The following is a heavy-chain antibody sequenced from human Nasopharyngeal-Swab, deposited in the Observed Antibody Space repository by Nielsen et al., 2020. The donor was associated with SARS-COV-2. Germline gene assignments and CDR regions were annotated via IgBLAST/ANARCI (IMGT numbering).Heavy chain of an antibody. CDR1: GFTFSSYS. J-gene: IGHJ6*03. V-gene: IGHV3-48*04. D-gene: IGHD2-2*01. CDR2: ISSSSSTI. CDR3: AGYCSSTSCSRNYYYYYMDV. Sequence: GESLKIYCAASGFTFSSYSMKWVRQAPGKGMEWVSYISSSSSTIYYADSVKGRFTISRDNAKNSLYLQMNSLRAEGTAVYYCAGYCSSTSCSRNYYYYYMDVWGKGTTVTVSS.